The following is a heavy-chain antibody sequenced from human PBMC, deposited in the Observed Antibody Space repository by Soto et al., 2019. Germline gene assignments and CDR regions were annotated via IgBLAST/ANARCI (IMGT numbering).Heavy chain of an antibody. J-gene: IGHJ6*02. CDR2: INHSGST. V-gene: IGHV4-34*01. CDR3: ARGHYYGSVSYYKNDYYYVIDG. CDR1: GGSFSGYY. D-gene: IGHD3-10*01. Sequence: SETLSLTCAVYGGSFSGYYWSWIRQPPGKGLEWIGEINHSGSTNYNPSLKSRVTISVDTSKNQFSLKLSSVTAADTAVYYCARGHYYGSVSYYKNDYYYVIDGWGQGTTVTGSS.